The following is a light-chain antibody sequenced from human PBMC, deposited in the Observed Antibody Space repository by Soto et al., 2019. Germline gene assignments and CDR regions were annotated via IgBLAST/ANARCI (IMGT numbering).Light chain of an antibody. J-gene: IGKJ1*01. V-gene: IGKV3-15*01. CDR2: GAS. CDR3: QQYNKRVQT. CDR1: QSVSSN. Sequence: EIMMTQSPATLSVSPGERATLSCTASQSVSSNLAWYQQRLFQAPRLLIYGASCRATCIPARFSGSGSGTEFTLTINTLHSEDVPIYYCQQYNKRVQTFGQEDNVDIK.